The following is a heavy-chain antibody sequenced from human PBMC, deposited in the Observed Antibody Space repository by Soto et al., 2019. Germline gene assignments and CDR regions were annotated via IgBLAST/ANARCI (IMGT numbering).Heavy chain of an antibody. V-gene: IGHV4-30-4*01. D-gene: IGHD1-26*01. Sequence: QVQLQESGPGVVEPSQTLSLTCTVSGGSINNNGYFWSWIRQPPGSGLEWIGHIYNSGSTYSNPSLKSRLTISVDTSKNQFSRKLSSVTAADTAVYYCARGPSGDKVDYWGQGTLVTVSS. J-gene: IGHJ4*02. CDR3: ARGPSGDKVDY. CDR2: IYNSGST. CDR1: GGSINNNGYF.